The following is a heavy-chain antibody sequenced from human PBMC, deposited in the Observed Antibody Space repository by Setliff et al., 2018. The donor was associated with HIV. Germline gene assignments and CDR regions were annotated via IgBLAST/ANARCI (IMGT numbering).Heavy chain of an antibody. CDR2: IYPGDSDT. CDR1: GYNFLTQW. J-gene: IGHJ5*01. V-gene: IGHV5-51*01. Sequence: GAYLTLSCEASGYNFLTQWIGWVRQKPGKGLEWVGIIYPGDSDTTYSPAFQGQVTISADKSINSADLQWDSLKASDSAVYYWVRRAKVTSRSYNYFDSWGQGTLGT. CDR3: VRRAKVTSRSYNYFDS. D-gene: IGHD2-21*02.